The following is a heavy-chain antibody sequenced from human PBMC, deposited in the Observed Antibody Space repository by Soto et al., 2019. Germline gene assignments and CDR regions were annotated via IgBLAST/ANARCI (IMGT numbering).Heavy chain of an antibody. Sequence: ESGGGLMQPGESLRLSCAASGLTVSGKKYVAWVRQAPGKGLEWVSALYDVDGSFYADSVKGRFTTSSDSSKTTVYLQMNGLRPDDTAVYYCATWHEQEHAYDVWGQGTTVTVSS. V-gene: IGHV3-53*01. CDR2: LYDVDGS. CDR1: GLTVSGKKY. J-gene: IGHJ3*01. D-gene: IGHD1-1*01. CDR3: ATWHEQEHAYDV.